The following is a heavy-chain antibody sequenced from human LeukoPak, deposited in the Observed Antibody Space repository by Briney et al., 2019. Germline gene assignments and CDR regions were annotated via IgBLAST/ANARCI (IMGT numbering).Heavy chain of an antibody. J-gene: IGHJ4*02. V-gene: IGHV3-23*01. D-gene: IGHD2-8*01. CDR1: GFSFTSYA. CDR3: AKGSLGYCTDGVCSLYYFDY. CDR2: ISGSGYTT. Sequence: PGGSRRLSCAASGFSFTSYATSWVRQAPGKGLEWVSGISGSGYTTYYADSVKGRFTISRDNSKNTLYLQMNSLRAEDTAVYYCAKGSLGYCTDGVCSLYYFDYWGQGTLVTVSS.